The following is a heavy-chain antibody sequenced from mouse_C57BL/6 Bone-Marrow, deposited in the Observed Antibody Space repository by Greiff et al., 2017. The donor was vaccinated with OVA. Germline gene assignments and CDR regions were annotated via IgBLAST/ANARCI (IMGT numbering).Heavy chain of an antibody. D-gene: IGHD2-5*01. CDR3: ANEIYYSNYEY. J-gene: IGHJ2*01. CDR2: IHPNSGST. Sequence: QVQLQQPGAELVKPGASVKLSCKASGYTFTSYWMHWVKQRTGQGLEWIGMIHPNSGSTKYNEKFKSKATLTVDKSSSTAYMQLGSLTSEVSAVYYSANEIYYSNYEYCGQGTTLLDSS. V-gene: IGHV1-64*01. CDR1: GYTFTSYW.